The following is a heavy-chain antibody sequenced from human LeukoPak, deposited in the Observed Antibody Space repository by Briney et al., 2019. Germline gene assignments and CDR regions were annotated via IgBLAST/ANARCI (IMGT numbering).Heavy chain of an antibody. CDR3: ARSYYYESSGYGDFDY. V-gene: IGHV4-34*01. J-gene: IGHJ4*02. CDR2: INHSGIT. CDR1: GGSFSGYY. Sequence: SETLSLTCAVYGGSFSGYYWGWIRQPPGKGLEWIGEINHSGITNYNPSLKSRVTISVDTSKNQFSLKLTSVTAADTAVYYCARSYYYESSGYGDFDYWGQGALVTVSS. D-gene: IGHD3-22*01.